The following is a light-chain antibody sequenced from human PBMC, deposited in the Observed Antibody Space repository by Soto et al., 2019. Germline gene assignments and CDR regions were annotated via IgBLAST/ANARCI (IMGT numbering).Light chain of an antibody. CDR1: QSVTSNY. V-gene: IGKV3-20*01. Sequence: EIVWTQSPGTLSLSPGEGATLSCRASQSVTSNYLAWYQQKPGQAPRLLIFGASSRATGIPDRFSGSGSGTDFALTISRLEPEDFAVYYCQQYGSSPSITFGQGTRLEIK. J-gene: IGKJ5*01. CDR3: QQYGSSPSIT. CDR2: GAS.